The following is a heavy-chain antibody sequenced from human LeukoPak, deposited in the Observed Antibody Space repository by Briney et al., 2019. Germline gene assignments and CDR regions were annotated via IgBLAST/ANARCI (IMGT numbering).Heavy chain of an antibody. CDR1: GFTFDDYA. CDR3: AKDRVGTDYNWFDP. CDR2: ISWNSGSI. Sequence: PGGSLRFSCAASGFTFDDYAMHWVRQAPGKGLEWVSGISWNSGSIGYADSVKGRFTISRDNAKNSLYLQMNSLRAEDTAVYYCAKDRVGTDYNWFDPWGQGTLVTVSS. J-gene: IGHJ5*02. D-gene: IGHD1-26*01. V-gene: IGHV3-9*01.